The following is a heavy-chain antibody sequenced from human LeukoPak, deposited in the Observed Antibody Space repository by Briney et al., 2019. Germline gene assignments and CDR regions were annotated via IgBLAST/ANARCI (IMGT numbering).Heavy chain of an antibody. J-gene: IGHJ4*02. CDR1: GFTFSSYS. CDR2: LSSSSSYI. CDR3: ARGRASYYYDSSGYPFDY. V-gene: IGHV3-21*01. Sequence: GGSLRLSCAASGFTFSSYSMNWVRQAPGKGLEWVSSLSSSSSYIYYADSVKGRFTISRDNARNSLYLQMNSLRAEDTAVYYCARGRASYYYDSSGYPFDYWGQGTLVTVSS. D-gene: IGHD3-22*01.